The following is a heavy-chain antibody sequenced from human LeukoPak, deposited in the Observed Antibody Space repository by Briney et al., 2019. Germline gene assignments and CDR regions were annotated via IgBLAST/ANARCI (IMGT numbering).Heavy chain of an antibody. Sequence: SVKVSCKVSGYTLTELSMHWVRQAPGQGLEWMGGIIPIFDTANYAQKFQGRVTITADESTSTAYMELSSLRSEDTAVYYCARDSVVVVAASYYYYGMDVWGQGTTVTVSS. CDR1: GYTLTELS. D-gene: IGHD2-15*01. J-gene: IGHJ6*02. CDR2: IIPIFDTA. V-gene: IGHV1-69*13. CDR3: ARDSVVVVAASYYYYGMDV.